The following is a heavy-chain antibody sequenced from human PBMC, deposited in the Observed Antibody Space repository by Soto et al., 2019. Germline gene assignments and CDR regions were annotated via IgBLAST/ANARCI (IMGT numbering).Heavy chain of an antibody. V-gene: IGHV1-69*01. J-gene: IGHJ6*02. CDR3: ASSGAGPDYYYYGMDV. CDR2: IIPIFGTA. CDR1: GGTFSSYA. D-gene: IGHD6-19*01. Sequence: QVQLVQSGAGVKKPGSSVKVSCKASGGTFSSYAISWVRQAPGQGLEWMGGIIPIFGTANYAQKFQGRVTITADESTSTAYMELSSLRSEDTAVYYCASSGAGPDYYYYGMDVWGQGTTVTVSS.